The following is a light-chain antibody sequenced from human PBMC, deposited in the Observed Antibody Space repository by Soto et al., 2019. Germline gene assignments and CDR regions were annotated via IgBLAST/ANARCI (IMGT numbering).Light chain of an antibody. CDR1: SSDVGAYNY. CDR3: SSYASSSPVI. J-gene: IGLJ2*01. CDR2: DVS. Sequence: QSALTQPASVSGSPGQAITISCTGTSSDVGAYNYVSWYQQHPVKAPKLMIYDVSSRPSGISNRFSGSKSGNTASLTISGVQAEGEADYYCSSYASSSPVIFGGGTKLTVL. V-gene: IGLV2-14*01.